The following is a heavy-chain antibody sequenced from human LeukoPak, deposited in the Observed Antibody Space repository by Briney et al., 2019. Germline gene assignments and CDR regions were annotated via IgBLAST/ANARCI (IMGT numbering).Heavy chain of an antibody. Sequence: GGSLRLSCAASGFTFSSYSMNWVRQAPGKGLEWVSSISSSSSYIYYADSVKGRFTISRDNAKNSLYLQMNSLRAEDTAVYYCAREFGAAADGWWFDPWGQGTLVTVSS. CDR3: AREFGAAADGWWFDP. D-gene: IGHD6-13*01. CDR1: GFTFSSYS. CDR2: ISSSSSYI. J-gene: IGHJ5*02. V-gene: IGHV3-21*01.